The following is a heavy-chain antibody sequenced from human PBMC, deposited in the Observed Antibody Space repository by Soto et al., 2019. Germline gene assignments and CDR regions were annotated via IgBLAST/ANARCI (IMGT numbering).Heavy chain of an antibody. CDR3: AKHGGVRIYYYSYMDV. CDR1: GFTFSRHA. J-gene: IGHJ6*03. V-gene: IGHV3-23*01. D-gene: IGHD3-16*01. CDR2: ITVGGGST. Sequence: GGSLRLSCAASGFTFSRHAMSWVRQAPGKGLEWVSVITVGGGSTYYADSVLGRFTISRDDSKNTLYLHLNGLRAEDTAVYFCAKHGGVRIYYYSYMDVWGKGTKVTVSS.